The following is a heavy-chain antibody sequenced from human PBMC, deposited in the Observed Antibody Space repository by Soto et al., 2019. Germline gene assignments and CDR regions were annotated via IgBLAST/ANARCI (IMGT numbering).Heavy chain of an antibody. J-gene: IGHJ6*02. CDR3: TTDMGDLTEGYYYGMDV. D-gene: IGHD3-16*01. CDR2: IKSKTDGGTT. V-gene: IGHV3-15*07. Sequence: SCAASGFTFSNAWMNWVRQAPGKGLEWVGRIKSKTDGGTTDYAAPVKGRFTISRDDSKNTLYLQMNSLKTEDTAVYYCTTDMGDLTEGYYYGMDVWGQGTTVTVSS. CDR1: GFTFSNAW.